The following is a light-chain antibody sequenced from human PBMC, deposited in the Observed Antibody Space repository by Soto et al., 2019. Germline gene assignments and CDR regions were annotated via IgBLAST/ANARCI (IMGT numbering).Light chain of an antibody. J-gene: IGLJ2*01. V-gene: IGLV1-44*01. Sequence: QSVLTQPPSASGTPGQRVTISCSGSTSNIGSNTVNWYHHLPGTAPKLLIYTHNQRTSGVPDRFSGSRSGTSASLAISGLQSDDEADYYCAAWDDSLNGVLFGGGTKLTVL. CDR1: TSNIGSNT. CDR2: THN. CDR3: AAWDDSLNGVL.